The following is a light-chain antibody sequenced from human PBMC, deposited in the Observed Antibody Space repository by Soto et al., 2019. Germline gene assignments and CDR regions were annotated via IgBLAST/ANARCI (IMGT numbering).Light chain of an antibody. CDR2: EVT. Sequence: QSVLTQPASVSGSPGQSITISCTGTSGDIGSYNRVSWYQQHPGKAPKLIIYEVTDRPSGVSNRCSGSKSGNTASLTISGLQAADEAEYYCSSYTNINTRACVFGTGTKVTVL. CDR1: SGDIGSYNR. CDR3: SSYTNINTRACV. V-gene: IGLV2-14*01. J-gene: IGLJ1*01.